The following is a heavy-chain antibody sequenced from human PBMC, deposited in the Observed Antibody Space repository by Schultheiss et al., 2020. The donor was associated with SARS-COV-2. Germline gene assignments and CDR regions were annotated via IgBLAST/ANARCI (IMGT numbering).Heavy chain of an antibody. CDR1: GGSISSYY. Sequence: SETLSLTCTVSGGSISSYYWSWIRHPPGKGLEWIGYIYYSGTTNYNPSLKSRVTISVDTSKNQFSLKLSSVTAADTAVYYCAREGDCSGTSCYNGWFDPWGQGTLVTVSS. J-gene: IGHJ5*02. V-gene: IGHV4-59*01. D-gene: IGHD2-2*01. CDR2: IYYSGTT. CDR3: AREGDCSGTSCYNGWFDP.